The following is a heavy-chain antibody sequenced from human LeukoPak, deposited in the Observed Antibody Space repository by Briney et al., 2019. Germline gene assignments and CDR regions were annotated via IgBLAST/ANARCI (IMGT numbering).Heavy chain of an antibody. CDR1: GFTFNDYT. D-gene: IGHD5-12*01. Sequence: GGSLRLSCAASGFTFNDYTMTWVRQAPGKGLEWVSSISSSSSYIYYADSVKGRFTISRDNAKNSLYLQMNSLRAEDTAVYYCARDYNGYNWFDPWGQGTLVTVSS. V-gene: IGHV3-21*01. J-gene: IGHJ5*02. CDR2: ISSSSSYI. CDR3: ARDYNGYNWFDP.